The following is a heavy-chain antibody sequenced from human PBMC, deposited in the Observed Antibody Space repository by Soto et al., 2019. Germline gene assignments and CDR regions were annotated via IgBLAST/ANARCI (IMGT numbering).Heavy chain of an antibody. Sequence: QVQLVQSGAEVKKPGSSVKVSCRASGGTFNSHTISWVRQAPGQGLEWMGGIMPMLGVTHYARKFQGRLTRNADESTTTAYMEVGSLTSDDTAVYYCAGEGVTSSMSLPWMGYHYYGLDVWCQGTTVIVSS. CDR2: IMPMLGVT. D-gene: IGHD2-2*01. CDR3: AGEGVTSSMSLPWMGYHYYGLDV. V-gene: IGHV1-69*16. CDR1: GGTFNSHT. J-gene: IGHJ6*02.